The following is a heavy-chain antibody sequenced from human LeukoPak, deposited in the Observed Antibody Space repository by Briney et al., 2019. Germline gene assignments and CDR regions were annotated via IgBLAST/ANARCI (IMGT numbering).Heavy chain of an antibody. V-gene: IGHV1-18*01. D-gene: IGHD1-7*01. CDR2: ISAYNGNT. J-gene: IGHJ5*02. Sequence: ASVKVSCKASGYTFTSYGISWVRQAPGQGLEGMGWISAYNGNTNYAQKLQGRVTMTTDTSTSTAYMELRSLRSDDTAVYYCARVFLTGTTMVWFDPWGQGTLVTVSS. CDR1: GYTFTSYG. CDR3: ARVFLTGTTMVWFDP.